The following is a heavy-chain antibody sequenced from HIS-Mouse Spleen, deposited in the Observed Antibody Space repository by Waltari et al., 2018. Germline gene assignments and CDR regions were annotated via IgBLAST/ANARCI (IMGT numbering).Heavy chain of an antibody. V-gene: IGHV4-38-2*02. CDR2: IYHSGST. CDR1: GYSISSGYY. CDR3: ARVRYGDYRYYFDY. Sequence: QVQLQESGPGLVKPSETLSLTCTVSGYSISSGYYRGWTRQPPGKGLEWIGSIYHSGSTYYNPSLKSRVTISVDTSKNQFSLKLSSVTAADTAVYYCARVRYGDYRYYFDYWGQGTLVTVSS. J-gene: IGHJ4*02. D-gene: IGHD4-17*01.